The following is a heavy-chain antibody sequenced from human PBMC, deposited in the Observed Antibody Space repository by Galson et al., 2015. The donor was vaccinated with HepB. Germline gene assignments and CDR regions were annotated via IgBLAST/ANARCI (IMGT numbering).Heavy chain of an antibody. CDR1: GGYITTNTW. CDR2: VYHTGGT. V-gene: IGHV4-4*02. J-gene: IGHJ5*02. CDR3: AKLTRDSDSSYFWFDP. D-gene: IGHD6-6*01. Sequence: ETLSLTCTVSGGYITTNTWWTWVRQPPGKGLEWIGEVYHTGGTNYNTSLKSRVTTLVDESKKQFSLKLNSVTAADTAVYYCAKLTRDSDSSYFWFDPWGQGTLVTVSS.